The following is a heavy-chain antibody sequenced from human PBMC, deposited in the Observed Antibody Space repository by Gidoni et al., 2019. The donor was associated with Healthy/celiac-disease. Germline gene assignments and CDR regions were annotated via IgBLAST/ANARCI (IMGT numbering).Heavy chain of an antibody. Sequence: MKPVQPGPEVKKTGTPVKVSCKASGVTFTSSDMQWVRPARGQRLEWIGWIVVGSGNTNYAQKFQERVTITRDMSTSTAYMELSSLRSEDTAVYYCAADPAPLERRNYYYYYGMDVWGQGTTVTVSS. CDR1: GVTFTSSD. V-gene: IGHV1-58*02. J-gene: IGHJ6*02. D-gene: IGHD1-1*01. CDR3: AADPAPLERRNYYYYYGMDV. CDR2: IVVGSGNT.